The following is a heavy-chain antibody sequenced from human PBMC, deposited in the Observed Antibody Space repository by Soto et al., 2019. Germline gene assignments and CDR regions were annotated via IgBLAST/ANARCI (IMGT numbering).Heavy chain of an antibody. Sequence: PGGSLRLSCAASGFNFSSYSMVWVRQAPEKGLEWVSSIGGSSGHIYYADSLKGRFTISRDNAKNSLYLQMNSLRVEDTAVYYCATLDTAEIKTAAYWGQGTLVTVSS. D-gene: IGHD2-2*01. CDR2: IGGSSGHI. J-gene: IGHJ4*02. CDR1: GFNFSSYS. CDR3: ATLDTAEIKTAAY. V-gene: IGHV3-21*01.